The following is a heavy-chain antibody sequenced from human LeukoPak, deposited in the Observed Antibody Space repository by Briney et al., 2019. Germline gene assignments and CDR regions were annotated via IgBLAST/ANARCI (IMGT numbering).Heavy chain of an antibody. CDR1: GFTFSSYG. D-gene: IGHD3-10*01. J-gene: IGHJ4*02. CDR3: AKGEYYFDY. CDR2: ISYDGSNK. Sequence: GRSLGLSCAASGFTFSSYGMHWVRQAPGKGLEWVAVISYDGSNKYYADSVKGRFTISRDNSKNTLYLQMNSLRAEDTAVYYCAKGEYYFDYWGQGTLVTVSS. V-gene: IGHV3-30*18.